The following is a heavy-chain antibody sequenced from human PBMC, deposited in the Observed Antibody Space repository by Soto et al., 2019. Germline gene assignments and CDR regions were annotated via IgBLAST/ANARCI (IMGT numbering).Heavy chain of an antibody. CDR1: GFTVSANY. V-gene: IGHV3-30*18. D-gene: IGHD3-3*01. J-gene: IGHJ6*02. Sequence: GGSLRLSCAASGFTVSANYMSWVRQAPGKGLEWVAVISYDGSNKYYADSVKGRFTISRDNSKNTLYLQMNSLRAEDTAVYYCAKVLQYYDFWSGYYNYYYGMDVWGQGTTVTVSS. CDR3: AKVLQYYDFWSGYYNYYYGMDV. CDR2: ISYDGSNK.